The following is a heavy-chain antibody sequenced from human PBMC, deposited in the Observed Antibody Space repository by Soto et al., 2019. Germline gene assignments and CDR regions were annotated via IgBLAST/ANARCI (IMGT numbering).Heavy chain of an antibody. D-gene: IGHD5-18*01. Sequence: EVQLVVSGGGLVQPGGSLRLSCAASGVTVSSNYMSWVRQAPGKGLEWVSVIYSGGSTYYADSVKCRFTIYRDNSKNTLYLQMNSLRAEDTAVYYCARHGYNYGGGYFDYWGQGTLVTVSS. CDR2: IYSGGST. V-gene: IGHV3-66*04. CDR3: ARHGYNYGGGYFDY. J-gene: IGHJ4*02. CDR1: GVTVSSNY.